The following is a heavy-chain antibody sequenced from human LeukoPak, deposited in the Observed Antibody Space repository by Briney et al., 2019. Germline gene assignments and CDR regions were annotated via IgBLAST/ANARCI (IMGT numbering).Heavy chain of an antibody. V-gene: IGHV1-2*02. Sequence: ASVKVSCKASGYTFTGYYMHWVRQAPGQGLEWMGWINPNSGGTDYAQKFQGRVTMTRDTSISTAYMELGRLTSDDTAVYYRATDGYYYGSGTYPNYWGQGTLVTTSS. CDR2: INPNSGGT. CDR3: ATDGYYYGSGTYPNY. D-gene: IGHD3-10*01. CDR1: GYTFTGYY. J-gene: IGHJ4*02.